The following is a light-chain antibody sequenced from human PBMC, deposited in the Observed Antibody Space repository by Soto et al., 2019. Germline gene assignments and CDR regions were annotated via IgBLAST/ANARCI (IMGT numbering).Light chain of an antibody. CDR3: QQVNVYPST. Sequence: DIQLTQSPSLLSASVGDRVTITCRASHDISTYLAWYQQKPGKAPKLMIYEASTLQSGVPSRFSGSGSGTEFTLTISSLQPEDFATYYCQQVNVYPSTFGGGTKVDIK. V-gene: IGKV1-9*01. J-gene: IGKJ4*01. CDR1: HDISTY. CDR2: EAS.